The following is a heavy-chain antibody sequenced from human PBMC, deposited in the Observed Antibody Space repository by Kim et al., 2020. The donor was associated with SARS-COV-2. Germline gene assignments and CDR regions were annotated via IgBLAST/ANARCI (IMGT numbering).Heavy chain of an antibody. D-gene: IGHD1-26*01. CDR1: GFTFSSYS. Sequence: GGSLRLSCAASGFTFSSYSMNWVRQAPGKGLEWVSSISSSSSYIYYADSVKGRFTISRDNAKNSLYLQMNSLRAEDTAVYYCATLRAVQEGSTHVDYWGQGTLVTVSS. CDR3: ATLRAVQEGSTHVDY. CDR2: ISSSSSYI. J-gene: IGHJ4*02. V-gene: IGHV3-21*01.